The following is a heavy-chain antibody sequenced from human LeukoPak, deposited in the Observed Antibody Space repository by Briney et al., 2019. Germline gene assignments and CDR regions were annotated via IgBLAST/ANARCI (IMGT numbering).Heavy chain of an antibody. V-gene: IGHV4-39*07. J-gene: IGHJ5*02. CDR1: GGSISSSSYY. CDR3: ARNYHALLWFGELFLNWFDP. Sequence: SETLSLTCTVSGGSISSSSYYWGWIRQPPGKGLEWIGSIYYSGSTYYNPSLKSRVTISVDTSKNQFSLKLSSVTAADTAVYYCARNYHALLWFGELFLNWFDPWGQGTLVTVSS. D-gene: IGHD3-10*01. CDR2: IYYSGST.